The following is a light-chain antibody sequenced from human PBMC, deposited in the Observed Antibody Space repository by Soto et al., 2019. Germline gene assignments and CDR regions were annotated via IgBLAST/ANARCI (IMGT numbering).Light chain of an antibody. CDR2: KAS. Sequence: DIQMTQSPSTLSASVGDRVTITCRASQSISSWLAWYQQKPGKAPKLLIYKASSLEIGVPSRFGGSGSGTEVTLTISSLQPDDFATYYCQQYNSYPYTFGQGTKLEIK. J-gene: IGKJ2*01. CDR3: QQYNSYPYT. V-gene: IGKV1-5*03. CDR1: QSISSW.